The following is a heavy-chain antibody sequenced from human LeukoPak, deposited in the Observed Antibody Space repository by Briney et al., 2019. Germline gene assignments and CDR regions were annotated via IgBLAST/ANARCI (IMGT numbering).Heavy chain of an antibody. CDR3: ARELRYFDWLAENHYFDY. CDR1: GYTFTGYY. Sequence: ASVKVSFKASGYTFTGYYIPWVRQAPGTRPEWMGMINPNSGGTNYAQKFQGRVTMTRDTSISTAYMELSRLRSDDTAVYYCARELRYFDWLAENHYFDYWGQGTLVTVSS. CDR2: INPNSGGT. V-gene: IGHV1-2*02. D-gene: IGHD3-9*01. J-gene: IGHJ4*02.